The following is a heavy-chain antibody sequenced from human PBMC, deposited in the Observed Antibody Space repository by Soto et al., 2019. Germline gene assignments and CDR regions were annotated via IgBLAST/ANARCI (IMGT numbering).Heavy chain of an antibody. CDR3: ASSSSGWYFDY. D-gene: IGHD6-19*01. Sequence: EVQLLESGGGLVQPGGSLRLSCAASGFTFSNYAISWVRQAPGKGLEWVSIISGSGGSTYYADSVKGRFIISRDNSKNTLYLQMNSLRAEDTAVYYCASSSSGWYFDYWGQGTLVTVSS. CDR2: ISGSGGST. J-gene: IGHJ4*02. V-gene: IGHV3-23*01. CDR1: GFTFSNYA.